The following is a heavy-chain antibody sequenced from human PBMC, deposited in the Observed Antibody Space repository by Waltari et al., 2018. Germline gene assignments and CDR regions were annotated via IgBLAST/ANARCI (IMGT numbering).Heavy chain of an antibody. V-gene: IGHV3-21*01. CDR3: ATGMTTVTTGAGGY. D-gene: IGHD4-17*01. J-gene: IGHJ4*02. CDR1: GFTFSSYS. CDR2: ISSSSSYK. Sequence: EVQLVESGGGLVKPGGSLRLSCAASGFTFSSYSMNWVRQAPGKGLEWVSAISSSSSYKYYADSVKGRFTISRDNAKNSLYLQMNSLRAEDTAVYYCATGMTTVTTGAGGYWGQGTLVTVSS.